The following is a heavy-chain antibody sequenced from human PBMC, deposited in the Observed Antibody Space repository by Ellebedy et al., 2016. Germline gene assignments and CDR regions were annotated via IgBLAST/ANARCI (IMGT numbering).Heavy chain of an antibody. CDR3: AKGDGQQPQVFDY. J-gene: IGHJ4*02. D-gene: IGHD6-13*01. Sequence: GGSLRLSCVASGFTFSSYNMNWVRQAPAKGLQWVSSVDNSGAYTYYADSVKGRFTISRDNSKSTLYLQMNSLRVEDTAVHYCAKGDGQQPQVFDYWGQGTLVTVSS. V-gene: IGHV3-23*01. CDR1: GFTFSSYN. CDR2: VDNSGAYT.